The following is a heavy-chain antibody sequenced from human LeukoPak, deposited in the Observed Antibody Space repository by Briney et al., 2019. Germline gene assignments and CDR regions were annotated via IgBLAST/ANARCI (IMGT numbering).Heavy chain of an antibody. CDR2: ISSNGGST. V-gene: IGHV3-64*01. CDR3: ARGQGPTTAHNDY. D-gene: IGHD4-11*01. Sequence: GGSLRLSCAASGFTFSSYAMHWVRQAPGKGLEYVSAISSNGGSTYYANSVKGRFTISRDNSKNTLYLQMGSLRAEDMAVYYCARGQGPTTAHNDYWGQGTLVTVPS. CDR1: GFTFSSYA. J-gene: IGHJ4*02.